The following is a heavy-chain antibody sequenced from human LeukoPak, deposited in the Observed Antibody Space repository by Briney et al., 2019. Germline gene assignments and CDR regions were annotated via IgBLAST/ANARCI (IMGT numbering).Heavy chain of an antibody. CDR1: GGSVSGHY. D-gene: IGHD4-11*01. Sequence: SETLSLTCSVSGGSVSGHYWTWIRQPPGKGLEWIGQIHYTGRADYNPSLKSRIAISVGMSKNQLSLKLNCVTPADTAVYYCARFGVDYKMDVWGQGTTVIVSS. J-gene: IGHJ6*01. V-gene: IGHV4-59*02. CDR3: ARFGVDYKMDV. CDR2: IHYTGRA.